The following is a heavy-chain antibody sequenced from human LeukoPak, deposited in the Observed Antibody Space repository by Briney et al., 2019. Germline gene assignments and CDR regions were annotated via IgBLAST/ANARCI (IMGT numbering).Heavy chain of an antibody. CDR3: AGGHSSGYYYVYYYGMDV. CDR1: GGSFSGYY. V-gene: IGHV4-34*01. Sequence: SETLSLTCAVYGGSFSGYYWSRIRQPPGKGLEWIGEINHSGSTNYNPSLKSRVTISVDTSKNQFSLKLSSVTAADTAVYYCAGGHSSGYYYVYYYGMDVWGQGTTVTVSS. J-gene: IGHJ6*02. D-gene: IGHD3-22*01. CDR2: INHSGST.